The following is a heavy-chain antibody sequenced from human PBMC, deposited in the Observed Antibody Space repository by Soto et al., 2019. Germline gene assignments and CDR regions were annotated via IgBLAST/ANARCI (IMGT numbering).Heavy chain of an antibody. Sequence: QLQLQESGPGLVKPSETLSLTCTVSGASISSSNYYWGWIRQPPGKGLEWIGNIYYSGITYYNPSLKSGFTFSLDTPKNQSPRKVKFVPAADRAVYSWARRKVRSHFDDWGQGPLPTVSS. V-gene: IGHV4-39*01. CDR1: GASISSSNYY. CDR3: ARRKVRSHFDD. J-gene: IGHJ4*02. CDR2: IYYSGIT. D-gene: IGHD3-10*01.